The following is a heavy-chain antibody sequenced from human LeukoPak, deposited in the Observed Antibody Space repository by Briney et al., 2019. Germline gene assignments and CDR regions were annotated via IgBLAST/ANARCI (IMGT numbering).Heavy chain of an antibody. V-gene: IGHV4-59*01. CDR2: IYYSGST. CDR1: GGSISSYY. J-gene: IGHJ4*02. CDR3: ARGDYDILTGYYPPDY. Sequence: SETLSLTCTVSGGSISSYYWSRIRQPPGKGLEWIGYIYYSGSTNYNPSLKSRVTISVDTSKNQFSLKLSSVTAADTAVYYCARGDYDILTGYYPPDYWGQGTLVTVSS. D-gene: IGHD3-9*01.